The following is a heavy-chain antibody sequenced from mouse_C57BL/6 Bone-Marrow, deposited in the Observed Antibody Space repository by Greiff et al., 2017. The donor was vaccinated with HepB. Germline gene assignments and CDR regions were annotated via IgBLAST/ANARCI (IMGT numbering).Heavy chain of an antibody. D-gene: IGHD1-1*01. CDR2: IYPSDSET. Sequence: QAQLQQPGAELVRPGSSVKLSCKASGYTFTSYWMDWVKQRPGQGLEWIGNIYPSDSETHYNQKFKDKATLTVDKSSSTAYMQLSSLTSEDSAVYYCARSITTVVAGDYFDYWGQGTTLTVSS. CDR3: ARSITTVVAGDYFDY. V-gene: IGHV1-61*01. CDR1: GYTFTSYW. J-gene: IGHJ2*01.